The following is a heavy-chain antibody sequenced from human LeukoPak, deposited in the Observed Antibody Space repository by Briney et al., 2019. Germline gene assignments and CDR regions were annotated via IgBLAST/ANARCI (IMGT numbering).Heavy chain of an antibody. CDR1: GYTFTGYY. CDR3: ARRGSGYDSPNDAFDI. J-gene: IGHJ3*02. Sequence: GASVKVSCKASGYTFTGYYMHWVRQAPGQGLEWMGWINPNSGGTNYAQKFQGRVTMTRDTSISTAYMELSSLRSDDTAVYYCARRGSGYDSPNDAFDIWGQGTMVTVSS. V-gene: IGHV1-2*02. D-gene: IGHD5-12*01. CDR2: INPNSGGT.